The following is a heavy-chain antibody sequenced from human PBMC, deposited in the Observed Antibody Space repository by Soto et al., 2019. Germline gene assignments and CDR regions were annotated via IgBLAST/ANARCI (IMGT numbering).Heavy chain of an antibody. D-gene: IGHD3-10*01. CDR2: FRTGGDDGTT. Sequence: LRLSCAASGFTFSSYSMSWVRQAPGKGLEWVSGFRTGGDDGTTYYADSVKGRFTISRDNSKNTLFLQMNSLRAEDTAIYYCAKKVSSGPGSQYFDYWGQGTLVTVSS. J-gene: IGHJ4*02. CDR1: GFTFSSYS. CDR3: AKKVSSGPGSQYFDY. V-gene: IGHV3-23*01.